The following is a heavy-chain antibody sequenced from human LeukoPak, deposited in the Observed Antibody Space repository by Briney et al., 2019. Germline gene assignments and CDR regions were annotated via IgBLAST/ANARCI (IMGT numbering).Heavy chain of an antibody. J-gene: IGHJ4*02. CDR2: INPNSGGT. CDR1: GYTFTGYY. Sequence: GASVKVSCKASGYTFTGYYMHWVRQAPGQGLEWMGRINPNSGGTNYAQKFQGRVTMTRDTSISTAYMELSRLRSGDTAVYYCARDGKQQLVGGDYWGQGTLVTVSS. V-gene: IGHV1-2*06. D-gene: IGHD6-13*01. CDR3: ARDGKQQLVGGDY.